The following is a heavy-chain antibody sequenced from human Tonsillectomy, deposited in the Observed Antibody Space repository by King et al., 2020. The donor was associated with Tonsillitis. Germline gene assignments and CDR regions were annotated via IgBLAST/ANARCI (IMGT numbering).Heavy chain of an antibody. CDR2: MYYSWTI. CDR3: ARSVSGSFDY. CDR1: GGSISSSDHY. Sequence: QLQESGPGVVKPSETLSLTCTVSGGSISSSDHYWAWIRQPPGKGLEWIGYMYYSWTIFYNPSLKSRITISGGTSENRFSLKLSSVTAADTAVYFCARSVSGSFDYWGQGALVTVSS. J-gene: IGHJ4*02. V-gene: IGHV4-39*01. D-gene: IGHD1-26*01.